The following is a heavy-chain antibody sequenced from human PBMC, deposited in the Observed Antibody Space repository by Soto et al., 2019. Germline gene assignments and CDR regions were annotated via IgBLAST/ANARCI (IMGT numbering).Heavy chain of an antibody. CDR1: VFIFSSDG. J-gene: IGHJ4*02. CDR3: AKERATTTALDY. Sequence: GSLRLACSASVFIFSSDGMSWVRQPPGKGLEWGSLITDNGGRTYYADSLKGRFTICRATTKNTLSMLMNHLRAEDTAVYFCAKERATTTALDYWVQGALVTVSS. V-gene: IGHV3-23*01. CDR2: ITDNGGRT. D-gene: IGHD4-17*01.